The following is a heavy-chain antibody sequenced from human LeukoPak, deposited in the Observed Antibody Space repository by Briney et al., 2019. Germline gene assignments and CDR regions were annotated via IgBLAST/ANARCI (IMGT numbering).Heavy chain of an antibody. CDR1: KFTLSNYA. Sequence: GGSLRLSCTASKFTLSNYAMSWVRQAPGKGLEWVSAISGSGDSTYYADSVKGRFTISRDISNNTLYLQMKSLRAEDTAVYYCAKDIHTIDALDIWGQGTMVTVSS. V-gene: IGHV3-23*01. CDR3: AKDIHTIDALDI. D-gene: IGHD3-3*01. J-gene: IGHJ3*02. CDR2: ISGSGDST.